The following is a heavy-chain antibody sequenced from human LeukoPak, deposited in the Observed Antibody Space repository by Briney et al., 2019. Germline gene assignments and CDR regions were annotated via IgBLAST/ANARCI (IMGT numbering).Heavy chain of an antibody. V-gene: IGHV1-58*02. Sequence: GTSVKVSCKASGFTFTSSAMQWVRQARGQRLEWIGWIVVGSGNTNYAQKFQERVTITRDMSTSTAYMELSSLRSEGTAVYYCAADPSAYYYDSSGAFDIWGQGTMVTVSS. CDR3: AADPSAYYYDSSGAFDI. CDR1: GFTFTSSA. J-gene: IGHJ3*02. CDR2: IVVGSGNT. D-gene: IGHD3-22*01.